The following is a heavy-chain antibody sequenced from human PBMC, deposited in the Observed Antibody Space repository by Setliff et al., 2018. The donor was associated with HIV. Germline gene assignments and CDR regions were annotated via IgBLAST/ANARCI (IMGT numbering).Heavy chain of an antibody. CDR2: IGPVGTST. J-gene: IGHJ5*02. D-gene: IGHD3-3*01. Sequence: LRLSCAASGFTFSSYAMSWVRQAPGKGLEWVSAIGPVGTSTYYADSVKGRFTISRDNSKSTVDLQMTSLTAEDTAVYYCVKGQFLEWFNWFDPWGQGTLVTVSS. CDR1: GFTFSSYA. V-gene: IGHV3-23*01. CDR3: VKGQFLEWFNWFDP.